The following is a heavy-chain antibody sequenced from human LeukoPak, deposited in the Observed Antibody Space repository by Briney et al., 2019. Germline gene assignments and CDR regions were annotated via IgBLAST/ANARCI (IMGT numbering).Heavy chain of an antibody. D-gene: IGHD3-10*01. CDR2: ISSRSSYM. V-gene: IGHV3-21*01. CDR1: GITFSSYS. CDR3: ATMPGDYFGSGSYPNPDY. J-gene: IGHJ4*02. Sequence: GGSLRLSCAASGITFSSYSVNWIRPAPGKGLEWVSSISSRSSYMYYADSVKGRFTISRDNAKNSLYLQMNSLRAEDTAVYYCATMPGDYFGSGSYPNPDYWGQGTLVTVSS.